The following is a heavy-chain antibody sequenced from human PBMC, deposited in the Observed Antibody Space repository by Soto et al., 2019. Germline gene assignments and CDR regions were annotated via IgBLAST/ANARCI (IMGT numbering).Heavy chain of an antibody. CDR2: IWYDGSNK. CDR1: GFTFSSYG. J-gene: IGHJ4*02. D-gene: IGHD6-19*01. V-gene: IGHV3-33*01. CDR3: ARDQGVTYSRGWYAILDY. Sequence: QVQLVESGGGVVQPGRSLRLSCAASGFTFSSYGMHWVRQAPGKGLEWVAVIWYDGSNKYYADSVKGRFTISRDNSKNTLYLQMNSLGAEDTAVYYCARDQGVTYSRGWYAILDYWGQGTLVTVSS.